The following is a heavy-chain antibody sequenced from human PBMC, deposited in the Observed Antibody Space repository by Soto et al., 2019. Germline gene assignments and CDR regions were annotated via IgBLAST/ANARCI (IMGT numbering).Heavy chain of an antibody. V-gene: IGHV3-7*01. CDR1: GFTFSSYW. CDR3: ARSSALPQGSDAFDI. J-gene: IGHJ3*02. D-gene: IGHD3-3*01. CDR2: IKQDGSEK. Sequence: PGGSLRLSCAASGFTFSSYWMSWVRQAPGKGLEWVANIKQDGSEKYYVDSVKGRFTISRDNAKNSLYLQMNSLRAEDTAVYYCARSSALPQGSDAFDIWGQGTMVTVSS.